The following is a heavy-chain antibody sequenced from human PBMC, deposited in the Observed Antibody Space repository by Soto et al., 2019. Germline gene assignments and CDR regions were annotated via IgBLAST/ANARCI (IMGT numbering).Heavy chain of an antibody. Sequence: SETLSLTCTVSGGSISSGDYYWIWIRQPPGKGLEWIGYIYYSGSTYYNPSLKSRVTISVDTSKNQFSLKLSSVTATDTAVYYCARAERMGGSYYYYGMDVWGQGTTVTVSS. D-gene: IGHD2-15*01. CDR2: IYYSGST. CDR1: GGSISSGDYY. V-gene: IGHV4-30-4*01. CDR3: ARAERMGGSYYYYGMDV. J-gene: IGHJ6*02.